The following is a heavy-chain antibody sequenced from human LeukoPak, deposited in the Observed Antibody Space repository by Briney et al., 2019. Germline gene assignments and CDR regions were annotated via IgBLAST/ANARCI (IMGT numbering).Heavy chain of an antibody. CDR1: GGTFSSYA. CDR2: IIPIFGTA. D-gene: IGHD3-16*01. V-gene: IGHV1-69*05. J-gene: IGHJ4*02. Sequence: ASVKVSCKASGGTFSSYAISWVRQAPGQGLEWMGGIIPIFGTANYAQKFRGRVTMTRDTSISTAYMELSRLRSDDTAVYYCARPLGSQGSYPLYNYWGQGTLVTVSS. CDR3: ARPLGSQGSYPLYNY.